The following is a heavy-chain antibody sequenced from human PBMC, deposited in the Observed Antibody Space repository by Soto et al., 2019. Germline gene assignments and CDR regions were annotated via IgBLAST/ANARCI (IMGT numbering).Heavy chain of an antibody. V-gene: IGHV1-69*13. Sequence: SVKVSCKASGGTFSSYTISWVRQAPGQGLEWMGGIIPIFGTPKYAQKFQGRVTITADESTSTAYMELTSLRAEDTAVYYCARDGSGWYGGWFDPWGQGTLVTVSS. CDR2: IIPIFGTP. J-gene: IGHJ5*02. CDR3: ARDGSGWYGGWFDP. CDR1: GGTFSSYT. D-gene: IGHD6-19*01.